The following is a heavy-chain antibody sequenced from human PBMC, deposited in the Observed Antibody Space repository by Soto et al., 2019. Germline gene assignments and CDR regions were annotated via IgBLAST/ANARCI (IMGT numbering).Heavy chain of an antibody. D-gene: IGHD2-15*01. V-gene: IGHV3-7*01. Sequence: EVQLVESGGGLVQPGGSLRLSCAASGFTFNTYWMRWVRQAPGKGLEWVANIKQDGSEKYYVDSVKGRFTISRDNAKNSLYLQMNSLRAEDTAVYYCVRGKDSPGYWGQGTLVTVSS. CDR1: GFTFNTYW. CDR3: VRGKDSPGY. J-gene: IGHJ4*02. CDR2: IKQDGSEK.